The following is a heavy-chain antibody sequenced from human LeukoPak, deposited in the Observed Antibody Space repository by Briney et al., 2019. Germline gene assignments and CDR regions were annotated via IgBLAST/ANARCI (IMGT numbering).Heavy chain of an antibody. CDR3: AKLSGSYYHGSFDY. CDR2: ISGSGGST. J-gene: IGHJ4*02. D-gene: IGHD1-26*01. V-gene: IGHV3-23*01. Sequence: PSETLSLTCTVSGGSISSGGYYWSWIRQAPGKGLEWVSVISGSGGSTNSADSVKGRFTISRDNSKNTLFLQMNSLRAEDTAVYYCAKLSGSYYHGSFDYWGQGTLVTVSS. CDR1: GGSISSGGYY.